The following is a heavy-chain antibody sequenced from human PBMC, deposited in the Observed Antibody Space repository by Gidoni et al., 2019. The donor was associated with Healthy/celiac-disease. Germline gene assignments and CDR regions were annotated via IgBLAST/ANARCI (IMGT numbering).Heavy chain of an antibody. D-gene: IGHD6-19*01. CDR1: GFTFSGYS. Sequence: EVQLVESGGGLVKPGGSLRLSCAASGFTFSGYSMNWVRQAPGKGLEWVSSISSSSSYIYYADSVKGRFTISRDNAKNSLYLQMNSLRAEDTAVYYCARAGVAAVAGTVDWYFDLWGRGTLVTVSS. CDR3: ARAGVAAVAGTVDWYFDL. V-gene: IGHV3-21*01. CDR2: ISSSSSYI. J-gene: IGHJ2*01.